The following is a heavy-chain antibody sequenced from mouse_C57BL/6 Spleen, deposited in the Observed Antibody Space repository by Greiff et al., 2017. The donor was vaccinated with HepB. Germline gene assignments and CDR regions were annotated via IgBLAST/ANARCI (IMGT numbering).Heavy chain of an antibody. J-gene: IGHJ4*01. V-gene: IGHV1-69*01. CDR1: GYTFTSYW. CDR3: AITSRYAMDY. CDR2: IDPSDSYT. Sequence: QVQLQQPGAELVMPGASVKLSCKASGYTFTSYWMHWVKQRPGQGLEWIGEIDPSDSYTNYNQKFKGKSTLTVDKSSSTAYMQLSSLTSEDSAVYYCAITSRYAMDYWGQGTSVTVSS. D-gene: IGHD1-1*01.